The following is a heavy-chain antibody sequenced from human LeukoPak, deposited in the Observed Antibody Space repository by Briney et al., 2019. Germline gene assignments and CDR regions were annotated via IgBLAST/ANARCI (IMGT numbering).Heavy chain of an antibody. J-gene: IGHJ4*02. D-gene: IGHD3-3*01. CDR1: GFTFSSYA. CDR2: ISGSGGST. V-gene: IGHV3-23*01. CDR3: AKDAVEKFLEWLLYNY. Sequence: GGSLRLSCAASGFTFSSYAMSWVRQAPGKGLEWVSAISGSGGSTYYADSVKGRFTISRDNSKNTLYLQMNSLRAEDTAVYYCAKDAVEKFLEWLLYNYWGQGTLVTVSS.